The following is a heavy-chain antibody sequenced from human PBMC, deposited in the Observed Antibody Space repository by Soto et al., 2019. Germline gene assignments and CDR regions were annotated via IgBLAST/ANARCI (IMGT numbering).Heavy chain of an antibody. J-gene: IGHJ6*02. Sequence: QLQLQESGPGLVKPSETLSLTCTVSGGSISSSSYYWGWIRQPPGKGLEWIGSIYYSGSTYYNPSLKSRVTISVDTSKNQFSLELTSVTAADTAVYYCAVLNDFWSGYWYGMDVWGQGTTVTVSS. CDR2: IYYSGST. CDR1: GGSISSSSYY. D-gene: IGHD3-3*01. CDR3: AVLNDFWSGYWYGMDV. V-gene: IGHV4-39*01.